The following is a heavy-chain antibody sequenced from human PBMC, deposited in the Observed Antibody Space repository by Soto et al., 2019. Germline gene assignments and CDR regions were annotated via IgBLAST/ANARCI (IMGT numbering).Heavy chain of an antibody. D-gene: IGHD2-2*01. Sequence: XSVKVSCKASGGTFSSYAISWVRQAPGQGLEWMGGIIPIFGTANYAQKFQGRVTITADESTSTAYMELSSLRSEDTAVYYCARGATGYCSSTSCFVPSLYYYYSGMDVWGQGTTVTVSS. CDR3: ARGATGYCSSTSCFVPSLYYYYSGMDV. J-gene: IGHJ6*02. CDR1: GGTFSSYA. CDR2: IIPIFGTA. V-gene: IGHV1-69*13.